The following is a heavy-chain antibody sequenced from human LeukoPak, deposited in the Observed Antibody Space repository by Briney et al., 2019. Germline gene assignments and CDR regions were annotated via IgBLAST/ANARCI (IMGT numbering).Heavy chain of an antibody. D-gene: IGHD6-13*01. CDR1: GYSISSGHY. J-gene: IGHJ4*02. CDR3: ASAIAAAGRGFDY. CDR2: MFHSGST. Sequence: SETLSLTCTVSGYSISSGHYWAWIRQSPEKGLEWIASMFHSGSTYYNPSLKSRVTTSADTSKNEFSLKLSSVTAADTAVYYCASAIAAAGRGFDYWGQGTLVTVSS. V-gene: IGHV4-38-2*02.